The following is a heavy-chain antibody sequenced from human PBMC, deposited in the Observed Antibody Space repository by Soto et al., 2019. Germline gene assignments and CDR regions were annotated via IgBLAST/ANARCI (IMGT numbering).Heavy chain of an antibody. Sequence: QVQLVESGGGVVQPGRSLRLSCAASGFTFSSYGMHWVRQAPGKGLEWVAVISYDGSNKYYADSVKGRFTISRDNSKNTLYLQMNSLRAEDTAVYYCAKDNARVWNIAARPWYYYYYMDVWGKGTTVTVSS. CDR3: AKDNARVWNIAARPWYYYYYMDV. CDR1: GFTFSSYG. J-gene: IGHJ6*03. D-gene: IGHD6-6*01. CDR2: ISYDGSNK. V-gene: IGHV3-30*18.